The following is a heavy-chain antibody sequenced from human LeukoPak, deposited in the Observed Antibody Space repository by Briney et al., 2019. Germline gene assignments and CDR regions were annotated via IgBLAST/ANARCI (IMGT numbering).Heavy chain of an antibody. CDR2: ISYDGSNK. CDR3: ASRAGYTSSWSAFDY. V-gene: IGHV3-30*03. J-gene: IGHJ4*02. Sequence: PGRSLRLSCAASGFTFSSYGMHWVRQAPGKGLEWVAVISYDGSNKYYADSVKGRFTISRDNAKNSLYLQMDSLRAEDTAVYYCASRAGYTSSWSAFDYWGRGTLVTVSS. D-gene: IGHD6-13*01. CDR1: GFTFSSYG.